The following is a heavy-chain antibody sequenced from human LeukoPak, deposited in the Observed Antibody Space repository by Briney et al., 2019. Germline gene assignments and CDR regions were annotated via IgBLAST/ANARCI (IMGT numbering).Heavy chain of an antibody. Sequence: GGSLRLSCAASGFTFSSYSMNWVRQAPGKGLEWVSYISSSSRTINYADSVKGRFTISRDNAKNSLYLQMNSLRAEDTAVYYCARAAYKPRSHFNYWGQGTLVTVSS. V-gene: IGHV3-48*01. CDR1: GFTFSSYS. D-gene: IGHD1-14*01. J-gene: IGHJ4*02. CDR2: ISSSSRTI. CDR3: ARAAYKPRSHFNY.